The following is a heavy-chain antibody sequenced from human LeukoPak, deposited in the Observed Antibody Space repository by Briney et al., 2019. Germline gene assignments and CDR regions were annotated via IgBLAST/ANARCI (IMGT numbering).Heavy chain of an antibody. CDR2: INPNSGGT. V-gene: IGHV1-2*02. CDR3: ARVGCSGGNCYSIHLFDP. Sequence: ASVKASCKASGYTFSVYYMHWVRQAPGQGLEWMGWINPNSGGTNYAQKFQGRVTMTGDTSISTVYMELSRLRSDDTAVYYCARVGCSGGNCYSIHLFDPWGQGTLVTVSS. CDR1: GYTFSVYY. J-gene: IGHJ5*02. D-gene: IGHD2-15*01.